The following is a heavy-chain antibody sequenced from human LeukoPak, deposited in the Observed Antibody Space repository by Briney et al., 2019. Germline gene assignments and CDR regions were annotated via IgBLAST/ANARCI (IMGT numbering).Heavy chain of an antibody. CDR3: GASY. V-gene: IGHV3-30*03. CDR1: GFRFSDYG. CDR2: ISGDGSEK. J-gene: IGHJ4*02. Sequence: GRSLRLSCVASGFRFSDYGIHWVRQAPGKGLEWVAVISGDGSEKYYADSVRGRFTISRDNSMNTLYLQMNSLRTEDSAVYYCGASYWGQGTRVTVSS. D-gene: IGHD3-16*01.